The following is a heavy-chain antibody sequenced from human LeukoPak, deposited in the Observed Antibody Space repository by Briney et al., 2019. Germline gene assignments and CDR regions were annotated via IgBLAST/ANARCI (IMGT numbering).Heavy chain of an antibody. CDR1: GFTFSSSG. CDR2: IRDDGSNK. D-gene: IGHD5-18*01. J-gene: IGHJ6*03. Sequence: GGALRLSCAAPGFTFSSSGMHWVRQAPGKGLEWVAFIRDDGSNKYYADSVKGRFTITRDNSKNTLYLQMNSLRAEDTAVYYRAKDFGYSYGTTRAGPYDYYMDVSGKGTTVTVSS. V-gene: IGHV3-30*02. CDR3: AKDFGYSYGTTRAGPYDYYMDV.